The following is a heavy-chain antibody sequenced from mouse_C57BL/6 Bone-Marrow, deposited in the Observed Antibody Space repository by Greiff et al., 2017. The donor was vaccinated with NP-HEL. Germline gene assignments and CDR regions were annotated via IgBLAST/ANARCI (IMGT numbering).Heavy chain of an antibody. Sequence: DVKLVESGGDLVKPGGSLKLSCAASGFTFSSYGMSWVRQTPDKRLEWVATISSGGSYTYYPDSVKRRFTISRDNAKNTLYLQMSSLKSEDTAMDYCARHGGSSFDYWGQGTTLTVSA. CDR2: ISSGGSYT. D-gene: IGHD1-1*01. V-gene: IGHV5-6*02. J-gene: IGHJ2*01. CDR3: ARHGGSSFDY. CDR1: GFTFSSYG.